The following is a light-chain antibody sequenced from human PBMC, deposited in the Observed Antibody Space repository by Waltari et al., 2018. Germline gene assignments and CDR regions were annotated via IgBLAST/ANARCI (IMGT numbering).Light chain of an antibody. CDR2: GIY. J-gene: IGKJ1*01. CDR1: QSLVYTDGKTY. V-gene: IGKV2D-29*01. Sequence: DIVMTQTPVSLSVTPGQSASISCKSSQSLVYTDGKTYFYWYLQKPGQPPQLLIYGIYKRFSGVPDRFTGSGSGTDFTLKISRVEAEDVGVYYCMHTKQFPWTFGQGTKVEIK. CDR3: MHTKQFPWT.